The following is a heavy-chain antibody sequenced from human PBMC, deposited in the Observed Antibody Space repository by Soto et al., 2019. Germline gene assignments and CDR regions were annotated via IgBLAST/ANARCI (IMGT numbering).Heavy chain of an antibody. CDR1: GGSISSSSYY. D-gene: IGHD3-3*01. V-gene: IGHV4-39*01. CDR3: ARHTPPYYDFWSGFYYMDV. CDR2: IYYSGST. Sequence: SETLSLTCTVSGGSISSSSYYWGWIRQPPGKGLEWIGSIYYSGSTYYNPSLKSRVTISVDTSKNQFSLKLSSVTAADTAVYXXARHTPPYYDFWSGFYYMDVWGKGTTVTVSS. J-gene: IGHJ6*03.